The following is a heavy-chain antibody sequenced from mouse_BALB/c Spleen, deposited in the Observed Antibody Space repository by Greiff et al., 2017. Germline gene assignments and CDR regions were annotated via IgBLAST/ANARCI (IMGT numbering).Heavy chain of an antibody. V-gene: IGHV1S41*01. CDR3: ARGLRQGGYAMDY. CDR1: GYTFTSYW. D-gene: IGHD2-2*01. CDR2: IAPGSGST. J-gene: IGHJ4*01. Sequence: DLVKPGASVKLSCKASGYTFTSYWINWIKQRPGQGLEWIGRIAPGSGSTYYNEMFKGKATLTVDTSSSTAYIQLSSLSSEDSAVYFCARGLRQGGYAMDYWGQGNSVTVSS.